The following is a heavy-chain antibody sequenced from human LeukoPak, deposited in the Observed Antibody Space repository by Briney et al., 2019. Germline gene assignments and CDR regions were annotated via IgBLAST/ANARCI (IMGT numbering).Heavy chain of an antibody. Sequence: PGGSLRLSCAASGFTFSNYDMHWVRQAPGKGLEWVAFTRYDGTNKYYADSVMGRFTISRDNSKNTLYLQMNSLRAEDTAVYYCAKDFGYSCDYWGQGTLVTVSS. CDR2: TRYDGTNK. V-gene: IGHV3-30*02. J-gene: IGHJ4*02. D-gene: IGHD5-18*01. CDR1: GFTFSNYD. CDR3: AKDFGYSCDY.